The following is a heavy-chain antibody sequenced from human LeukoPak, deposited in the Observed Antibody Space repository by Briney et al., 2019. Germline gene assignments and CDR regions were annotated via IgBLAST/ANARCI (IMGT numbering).Heavy chain of an antibody. D-gene: IGHD6-13*01. V-gene: IGHV4-59*02. Sequence: PSETLSLTCSVSGGSVSSYYWSWIRQAPGKGLEWIGYIYYSGSTNYNPSLKSRVTISVDTSKNQFSLKLSSVTAADTAVYYCARIAAAGPYYYYMDVWGKGTTVTISS. CDR3: ARIAAAGPYYYYMDV. CDR1: GGSVSSYY. CDR2: IYYSGST. J-gene: IGHJ6*03.